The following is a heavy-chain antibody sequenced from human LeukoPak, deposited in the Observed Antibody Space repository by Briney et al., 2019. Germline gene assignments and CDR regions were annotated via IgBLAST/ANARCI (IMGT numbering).Heavy chain of an antibody. CDR3: ARSCSSTSRFYYFDY. J-gene: IGHJ4*02. D-gene: IGHD2-2*01. CDR2: IIPMFVTA. V-gene: IGHV1-69*05. CDR1: GGTFSSYA. Sequence: ASVKVSCKASGGTFSSYAISWVRQAPGQGLEWMGGIIPMFVTANYAQKFQGRVTITTDDSTSTAYMELSSLRSEDTAVYYCARSCSSTSRFYYFDYWGQGTLVTVSS.